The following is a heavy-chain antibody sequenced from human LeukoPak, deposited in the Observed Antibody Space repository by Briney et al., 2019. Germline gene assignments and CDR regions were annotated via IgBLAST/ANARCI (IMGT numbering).Heavy chain of an antibody. CDR3: GRDLMGSIDY. Sequence: GGSLRLSCAASGFTFRSYWMHWVRQAPGKGLVWVSRIDNDGSDTIYADSVKGRFTISRDNAKNTMYLQMDSLGVENTAVYYCGRDLMGSIDYWGQGTLVTVSS. CDR2: IDNDGSDT. D-gene: IGHD1-26*01. V-gene: IGHV3-74*01. J-gene: IGHJ4*02. CDR1: GFTFRSYW.